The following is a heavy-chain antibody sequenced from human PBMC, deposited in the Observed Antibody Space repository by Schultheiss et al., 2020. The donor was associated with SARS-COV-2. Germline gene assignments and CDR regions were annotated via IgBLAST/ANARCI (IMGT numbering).Heavy chain of an antibody. J-gene: IGHJ6*03. CDR3: ARQGAVAGSEEGEFNYYYYMDV. Sequence: SETLSLTCAVYGGSFSGYYWSWIRQPPGKGLEWIGEINHSGSTNYNPSLESRVTISRDKPKNQFSLNLSSVTAADTAVYYCARQGAVAGSEEGEFNYYYYMDVWGKGTTVTVSS. CDR1: GGSFSGYY. CDR2: INHSGST. D-gene: IGHD6-19*01. V-gene: IGHV4-34*01.